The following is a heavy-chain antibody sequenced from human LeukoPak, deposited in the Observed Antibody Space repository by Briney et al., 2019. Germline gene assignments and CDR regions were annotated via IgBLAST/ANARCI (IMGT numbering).Heavy chain of an antibody. V-gene: IGHV4-39*01. CDR2: IYYSGTT. D-gene: IGHD6-19*01. Sequence: SETLSLTCTVPGGSISRTSYYWGWIRQPPGKGLEWIGSIYYSGTTYYNPSLRSRVTISVDTSKNQFSLKLSSVTAADTAVYYCARHGGQWLETQFDYWGQGILVTVSS. CDR1: GGSISRTSYY. CDR3: ARHGGQWLETQFDY. J-gene: IGHJ4*02.